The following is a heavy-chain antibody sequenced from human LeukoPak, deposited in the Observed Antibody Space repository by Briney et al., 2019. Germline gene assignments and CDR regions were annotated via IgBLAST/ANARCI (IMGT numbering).Heavy chain of an antibody. V-gene: IGHV4-4*02. Sequence: SETLSLTCAVSGGSISSSNWWSWVRQPPGKGLEWIGEIYHSGSTNYNPSLKSRVTISVDKSKNQFSLKLSSVTAEGTAVYYCARVLWFGEILYFDYWGQGTLVTVSS. CDR2: IYHSGST. D-gene: IGHD3-10*01. CDR1: GGSISSSNW. CDR3: ARVLWFGEILYFDY. J-gene: IGHJ4*02.